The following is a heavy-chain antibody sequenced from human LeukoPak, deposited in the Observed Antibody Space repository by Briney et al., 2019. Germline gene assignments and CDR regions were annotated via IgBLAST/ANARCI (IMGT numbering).Heavy chain of an antibody. V-gene: IGHV3-30*18. Sequence: GGSLRLSCAASGFTFSSYGMHWVRQAPGKGLEWVAVISYDGSNKYYADSVKGRFTISRDNSKNTLFLQMNSLRAEDTSVYYCAKELDGSTWYPYYVDVWGKGTTVTISS. CDR3: AKELDGSTWYPYYVDV. J-gene: IGHJ6*03. CDR1: GFTFSSYG. CDR2: ISYDGSNK. D-gene: IGHD6-13*01.